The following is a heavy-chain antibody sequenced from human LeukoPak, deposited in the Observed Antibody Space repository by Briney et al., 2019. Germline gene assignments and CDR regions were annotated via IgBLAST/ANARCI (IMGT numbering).Heavy chain of an antibody. J-gene: IGHJ4*02. CDR1: GFPFSSYP. V-gene: IGHV3-23*01. CDR3: AKYVVIVPTGTRAFDY. D-gene: IGHD1-1*01. CDR2: FGSDSGGI. Sequence: GDSLRLSCAASGFPFSSYPMGGFRRAPGKGLEGVSVFGSDSGGIRYADSVNGRFTISRDNSKNTLHLQMNSLRAEDTAIYYCAKYVVIVPTGTRAFDYWGQGTLVTVSS.